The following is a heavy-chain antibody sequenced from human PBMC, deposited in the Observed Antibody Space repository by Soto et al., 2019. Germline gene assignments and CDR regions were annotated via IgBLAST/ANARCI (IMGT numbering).Heavy chain of an antibody. D-gene: IGHD2-15*01. J-gene: IGHJ4*02. CDR2: ISGSGGST. CDR3: AKDGDCSGGSCYSDFDY. V-gene: IGHV3-23*01. CDR1: GFTFSSYA. Sequence: PGGSLRLSCAASGFTFSSYAMSWVCQAPGKGLEWVSAISGSGGSTYYADSVKGRFTISRDNSKNTLYLQMNSLRAEDTAVYYCAKDGDCSGGSCYSDFDYWGQGTLVTVSS.